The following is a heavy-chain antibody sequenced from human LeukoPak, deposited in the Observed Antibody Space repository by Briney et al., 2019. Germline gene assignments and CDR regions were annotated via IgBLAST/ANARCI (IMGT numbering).Heavy chain of an antibody. Sequence: GGSLRLSCAASGFSSNSYWMHWARQAPGKGLVWVARINGDGSSINYADSVKGRFTISRDNAKNTLYLQMNSLRVEDTAVYYCARGRGPYGWFDPWGQGTLVTVSP. CDR2: INGDGSSI. V-gene: IGHV3-74*01. CDR1: GFSSNSYW. J-gene: IGHJ5*02. CDR3: ARGRGPYGWFDP. D-gene: IGHD3-10*01.